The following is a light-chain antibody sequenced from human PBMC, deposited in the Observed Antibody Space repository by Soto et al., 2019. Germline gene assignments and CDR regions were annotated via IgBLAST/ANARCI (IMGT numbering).Light chain of an antibody. V-gene: IGKV1-5*01. CDR1: QNIGNW. J-gene: IGKJ2*01. CDR2: DAS. CDR3: QQYNGYPYT. Sequence: DIQMTQSPSTLSASVGDRVTITCRASQNIGNWLAWYQQKPGKAPKFVIYDASILESGVPSRFSGSGSGTEFTLTINSLQPDDFATYYCQQYNGYPYTFGQGTKLEIK.